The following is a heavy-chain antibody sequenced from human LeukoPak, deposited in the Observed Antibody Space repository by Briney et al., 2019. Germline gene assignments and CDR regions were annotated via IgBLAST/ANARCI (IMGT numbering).Heavy chain of an antibody. D-gene: IGHD5-24*01. CDR3: ARDRWLQLLPDAFDI. CDR2: ISYDGNNK. V-gene: IGHV3-30-3*01. Sequence: GRSLRLSCAASGFTFSNYAMHWVRQAPGKGLEWWAVISYDGNNKYYADSVKGRFTFSRDNSNNTLYLQMNRLRAENTAVYYSARDRWLQLLPDAFDIWGQGTMVTVSS. J-gene: IGHJ3*02. CDR1: GFTFSNYA.